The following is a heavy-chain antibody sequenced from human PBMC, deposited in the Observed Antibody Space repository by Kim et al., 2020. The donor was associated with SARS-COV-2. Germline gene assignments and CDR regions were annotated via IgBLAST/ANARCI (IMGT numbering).Heavy chain of an antibody. Sequence: SETLSLTCTVSGGSISSGGYYWSWIRQHPGKGLEWIGYIYYSGSTYYNPSLKSRVTISVDTSKNQFSLKLSSVTAADTAVYYCARDHCSGGSCFYYFDYWGQGTLVTVSS. CDR1: GGSISSGGYY. J-gene: IGHJ4*02. V-gene: IGHV4-31*03. CDR2: IYYSGST. CDR3: ARDHCSGGSCFYYFDY. D-gene: IGHD2-15*01.